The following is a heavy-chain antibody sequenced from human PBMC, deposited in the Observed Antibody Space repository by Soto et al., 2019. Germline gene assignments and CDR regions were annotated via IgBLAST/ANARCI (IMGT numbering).Heavy chain of an antibody. Sequence: PSETLSLTCTVSGGSISSGGYYWSWIRQHPGKGLEWIGYIYYSGSTYYNPSLKSRVTISVDTSKNQFSLKLSSVTAADTAVYYCERFSFGELLSVFDYWGQETLVTVSS. CDR3: ERFSFGELLSVFDY. J-gene: IGHJ4*02. CDR1: GGSISSGGYY. CDR2: IYYSGST. D-gene: IGHD3-10*01. V-gene: IGHV4-31*03.